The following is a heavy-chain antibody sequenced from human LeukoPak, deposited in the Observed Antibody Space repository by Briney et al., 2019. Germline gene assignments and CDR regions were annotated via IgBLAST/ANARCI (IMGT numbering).Heavy chain of an antibody. V-gene: IGHV3-23*01. CDR2: ISGPGGRT. D-gene: IGHD6-13*01. CDR3: AKWSSNWGYYYYYYGMDV. Sequence: GGSLRLSCAASGXTFSDYAMSWVRQAPGKGLEWVSTISGPGGRTYYADSVKGRFTISRDDSKNTLYLQMNSLSAGDTAVFYCAKWSSNWGYYYYYYGMDVWGQGTTVTVSS. J-gene: IGHJ6*02. CDR1: GXTFSDYA.